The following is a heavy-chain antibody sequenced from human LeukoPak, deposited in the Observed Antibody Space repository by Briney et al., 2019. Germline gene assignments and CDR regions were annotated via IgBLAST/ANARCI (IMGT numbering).Heavy chain of an antibody. V-gene: IGHV3-53*01. J-gene: IGHJ4*02. CDR1: GFAVSNNY. CDR2: IYGAGIT. D-gene: IGHD4-11*01. CDR3: ARDSTTFRFGY. Sequence: GGSLRLSCAASGFAVSNNYMSWVRQPPGKGLEWVSIIYGAGITFYVDSVKGRFTISRDNSKNTLYLQMNSLRAEDTAVYYCARDSTTFRFGYWGQGALVTVSS.